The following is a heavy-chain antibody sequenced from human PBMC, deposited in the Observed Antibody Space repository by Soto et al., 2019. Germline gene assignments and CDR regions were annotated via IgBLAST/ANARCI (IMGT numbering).Heavy chain of an antibody. J-gene: IGHJ5*02. CDR1: GGSLSSYY. V-gene: IGHV4-59*01. D-gene: IGHD6-25*01. Sequence: TSGTPSLTCTVSGGSLSSYYWTWIRQSPGKGLEWIGYVYFSGNTNYNPSLKSRVTISIDTSKNQFSLRLASVTAADAAFYYCGSVRPSGYVLSWGQGTLVTVS. CDR3: GSVRPSGYVLS. CDR2: VYFSGNT.